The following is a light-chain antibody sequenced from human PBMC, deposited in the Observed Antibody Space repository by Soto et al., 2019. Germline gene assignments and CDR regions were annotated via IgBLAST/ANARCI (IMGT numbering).Light chain of an antibody. V-gene: IGKV3-11*01. CDR2: DAS. CDR1: QSISTY. CDR3: QQRSSWPWT. J-gene: IGKJ1*01. Sequence: EIVLTQSPATLSFSPGERATLSCRGSQSISTYLAWYQQQPGLAPRLLVYDASDRATGVPARFSGSGSGTDFTLTISGLEPEDFAVYYCQQRSSWPWTFGQGTKVDIK.